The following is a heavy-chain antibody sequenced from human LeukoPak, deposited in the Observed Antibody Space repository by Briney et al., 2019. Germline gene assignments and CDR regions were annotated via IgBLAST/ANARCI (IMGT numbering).Heavy chain of an antibody. D-gene: IGHD4-23*01. V-gene: IGHV4-4*02. CDR2: IYHSGRT. J-gene: IGHJ2*01. CDR1: GGSISSSNW. Sequence: SETLSLTCAVSGGSISSSNWWSWVRQPPGKGLEWIGEIYHSGRTNYNPSLKSRVTISVDKSNNQFSLNLISVTAADTAVYYCAREGGGKFRTPNRRYFDLWGRGTLVTVSS. CDR3: AREGGGKFRTPNRRYFDL.